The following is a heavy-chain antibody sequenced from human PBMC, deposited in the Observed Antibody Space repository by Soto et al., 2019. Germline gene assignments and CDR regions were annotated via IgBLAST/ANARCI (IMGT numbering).Heavy chain of an antibody. CDR1: GGSISGYY. D-gene: IGHD3-10*01. Sequence: PSETLSLTCTVSGGSISGYYWSWIRQPPGKGLEYIGYIYYSGSTNYNPSLESRLTISVDTSKNQFSLKLSSVTAADTAVYFCARLPPGNYQNWFDPWGQGTLVTVSS. CDR2: IYYSGST. CDR3: ARLPPGNYQNWFDP. V-gene: IGHV4-59*01. J-gene: IGHJ5*02.